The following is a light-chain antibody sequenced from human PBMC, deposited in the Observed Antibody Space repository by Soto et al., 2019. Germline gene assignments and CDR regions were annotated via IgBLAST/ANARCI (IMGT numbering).Light chain of an antibody. CDR2: EIS. CDR1: QSLVHSDGHTY. CDR3: MQGPPIPRT. V-gene: IGKV2-24*01. Sequence: DIVMTQTPLSSPVTLGQPASISCRSSQSLVHSDGHTYLSWLHQRPGQPPRLLIYEISNRFSGVPDRFSGSGAGTDFTLKISRVEAEDVGVYYCMQGPPIPRTLGQGTKVDIK. J-gene: IGKJ1*01.